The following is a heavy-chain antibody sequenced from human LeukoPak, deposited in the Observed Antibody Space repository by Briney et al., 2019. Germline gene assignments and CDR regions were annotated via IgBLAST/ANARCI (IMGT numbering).Heavy chain of an antibody. J-gene: IGHJ4*02. CDR2: ISAYNGNT. CDR1: GYTFTSYG. V-gene: IGHV1-18*01. D-gene: IGHD5-12*01. CDR3: ARVKAENGYDNTYRAYDY. Sequence: ASVKVSCKASGYTFTSYGISWVRQAPGQGLEWMGWISAYNGNTNYAQKLQGRVTMTTDTSTSTAYMELRSLRSDDTAVYYCARVKAENGYDNTYRAYDYWGQGSLVTVSS.